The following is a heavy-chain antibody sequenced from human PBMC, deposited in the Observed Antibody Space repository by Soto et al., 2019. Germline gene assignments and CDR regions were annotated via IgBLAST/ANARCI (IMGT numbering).Heavy chain of an antibody. CDR2: MYYSGST. CDR1: GGSISSYY. CDR3: ARAHVLGDFDY. D-gene: IGHD2-21*01. V-gene: IGHV4-59*01. J-gene: IGHJ4*02. Sequence: SETLSLTCTVSGGSISSYYWTWIRQPPGKGLEWIGYMYYSGSTNYNPSLKSRVTISVDTSKNQFSLKLSSVTAADTAVYYCARAHVLGDFDYWGQGTLVTVSS.